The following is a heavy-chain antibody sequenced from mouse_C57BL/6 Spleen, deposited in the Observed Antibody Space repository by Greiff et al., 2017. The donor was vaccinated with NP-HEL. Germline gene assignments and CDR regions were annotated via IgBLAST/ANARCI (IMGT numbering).Heavy chain of an antibody. J-gene: IGHJ1*03. V-gene: IGHV5-4*01. Sequence: EVQLVESGGGLVKPGGSLKLSCAASGFTFSSYAMSWVRQTPEKRLEWVATISDGGSYTYYPDNVKGRFTISRDNAKNNLYLQMSHLKSEDTAMYYCARDWADGYFYWYFDVWGTGTTVTVSS. D-gene: IGHD2-3*01. CDR3: ARDWADGYFYWYFDV. CDR2: ISDGGSYT. CDR1: GFTFSSYA.